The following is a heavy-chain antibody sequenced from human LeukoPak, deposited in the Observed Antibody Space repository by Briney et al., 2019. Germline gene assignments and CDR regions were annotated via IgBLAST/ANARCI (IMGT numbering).Heavy chain of an antibody. J-gene: IGHJ4*02. V-gene: IGHV4-39*01. D-gene: IGHD3-9*01. CDR2: IYYSGST. CDR1: GGSFSGYY. Sequence: PSETLSLTCAVYGGSFSGYYWGWIRQPPGKGLEWIGSIYYSGSTYYNPSLKSRVTISVDTSKNQFSLKLSSVTAADTAVYYCASQYYDILTGYQNFDYWGQGTLVTVSS. CDR3: ASQYYDILTGYQNFDY.